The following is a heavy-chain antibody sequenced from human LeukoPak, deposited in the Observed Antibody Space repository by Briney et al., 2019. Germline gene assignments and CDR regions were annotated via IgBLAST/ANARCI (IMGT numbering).Heavy chain of an antibody. CDR3: ARDKGQQLVFDDY. CDR2: INPSGGTT. D-gene: IGHD6-13*01. J-gene: IGHJ4*02. CDR1: GYIFTSYY. V-gene: IGHV1-46*01. Sequence: ASVKVSCKASGYIFTSYYMHWVRQVPGQGLEWMGIINPSGGTTRYAQKFQGRVTMTRDTSTSTVYMELSSLRSEDTAVYYCARDKGQQLVFDDYWGQGTLVTVSS.